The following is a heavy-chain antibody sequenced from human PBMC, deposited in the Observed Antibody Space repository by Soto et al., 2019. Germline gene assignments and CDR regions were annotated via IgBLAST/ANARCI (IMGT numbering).Heavy chain of an antibody. CDR3: GGAAGRQGKNGQFEN. Sequence: GESLKISCRVSGYSFTSYWISWVRQMPGKGLEWMGRIDPTDSYANYSPSFQGHGTFSVDRSINTAYLQWSSLKAPDTAVYYCGGAAGRQGKNGQFENWGKGSRVSVSS. V-gene: IGHV5-10-1*01. J-gene: IGHJ4*02. CDR2: IDPTDSYA. CDR1: GYSFTSYW. D-gene: IGHD6-19*01.